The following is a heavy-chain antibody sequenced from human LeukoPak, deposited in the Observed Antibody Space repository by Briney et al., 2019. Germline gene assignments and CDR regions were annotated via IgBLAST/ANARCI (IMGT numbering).Heavy chain of an antibody. CDR1: GGSISSYY. Sequence: SETLSLTCTVSGGSISSYYWTWIRQPPGKGLEWIGYVYYSGSTNYNPSLKSRVTISVDTSKKQFSLKLSSVTAADTAMYYCAKSGGYGLIDYWGQGTLVTVSS. J-gene: IGHJ4*02. V-gene: IGHV4-59*01. D-gene: IGHD1-26*01. CDR3: AKSGGYGLIDY. CDR2: VYYSGST.